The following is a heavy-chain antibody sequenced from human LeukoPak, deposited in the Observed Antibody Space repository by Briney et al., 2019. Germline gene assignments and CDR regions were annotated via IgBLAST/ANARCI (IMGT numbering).Heavy chain of an antibody. CDR1: GYTFAKFY. CDR2: INPSGGTT. Sequence: ASVKVSCKASGYTFAKFYIHWVRQAPGQGLEWMGIINPSGGTTSYAQKFQGRVSMTRDRSTSTVYMELSSLRSEDTAVYYCARDNRGERTPGWGYGGFDIWGQGTMVSVSS. D-gene: IGHD3-16*01. CDR3: ARDNRGERTPGWGYGGFDI. V-gene: IGHV1-46*01. J-gene: IGHJ3*02.